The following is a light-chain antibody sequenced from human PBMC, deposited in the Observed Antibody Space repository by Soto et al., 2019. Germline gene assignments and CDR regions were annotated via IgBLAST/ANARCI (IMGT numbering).Light chain of an antibody. J-gene: IGKJ5*01. V-gene: IGKV3-20*01. Sequence: EIVLTQSPGTLSLSPGERATLSCRASQSGSSNCLARYQQKPGQAPRLLIYGASSRAAGIPDRFSGSRSGTDFTFTISRLEPEDFAVYYCQPYGSSPFTFGQGTRLQIK. CDR3: QPYGSSPFT. CDR1: QSGSSNC. CDR2: GAS.